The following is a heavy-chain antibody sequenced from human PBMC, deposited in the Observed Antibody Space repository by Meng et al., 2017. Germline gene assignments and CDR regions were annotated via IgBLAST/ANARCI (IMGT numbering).Heavy chain of an antibody. CDR3: ASRYGDYVPVMFWYFDL. V-gene: IGHV3-11*01. D-gene: IGHD4-17*01. CDR2: IISSGSTI. CDR1: AVTFIAYY. J-gene: IGHJ2*01. Sequence: QVGLVESGGGLVKPGGSLVLSCAASAVTFIAYYMIWFRPAPGKGLEWVSYIISSGSTIYYADTWKGRFTITRDNAKNSLYLQMNSLRAEDTAVYYCASRYGDYVPVMFWYFDLWGRGTLVTVSS.